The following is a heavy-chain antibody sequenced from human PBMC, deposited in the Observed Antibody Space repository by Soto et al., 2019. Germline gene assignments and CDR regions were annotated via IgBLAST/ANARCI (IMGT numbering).Heavy chain of an antibody. Sequence: VQLLESGGGLVQPGGSLRLSCVVSGFTFSNSAMAWVRQAPGEGLEWVSGISGSGVSTFYEDSVKGRFTISRDNSKNTLHLQMNSLGAEDTAVYQCETRAYFGDPPGGDSWGQGTLVTVTS. CDR2: ISGSGVST. CDR3: ETRAYFGDPPGGDS. V-gene: IGHV3-23*01. J-gene: IGHJ4*02. CDR1: GFTFSNSA. D-gene: IGHD3-10*01.